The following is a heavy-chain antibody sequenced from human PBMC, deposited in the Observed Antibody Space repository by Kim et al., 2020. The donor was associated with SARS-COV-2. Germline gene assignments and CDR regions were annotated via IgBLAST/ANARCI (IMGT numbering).Heavy chain of an antibody. V-gene: IGHV3-7*01. J-gene: IGHJ4*02. D-gene: IGHD3-10*01. CDR3: AARDSAQAPGGI. Sequence: YVDSVKGRFTMSRDTARNSLSLQMNSLRAEDTAIYYCAARDSAQAPGGIWGQGTQVTVSS.